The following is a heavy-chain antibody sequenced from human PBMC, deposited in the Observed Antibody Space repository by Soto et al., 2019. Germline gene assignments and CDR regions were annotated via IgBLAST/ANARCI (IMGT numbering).Heavy chain of an antibody. J-gene: IGHJ5*02. CDR2: INGDGSST. V-gene: IGHV3-74*01. D-gene: IGHD1-1*01. Sequence: GGSLRLSCGASGFAFGNYWMHWVRQAPGKGLVWVSRINGDGSSTDYADSVKGRFTISRDNAKNTLYLQMNSLRAEDTAVYYCARDQGTGDWCDAWGKGTLVTVSS. CDR1: GFAFGNYW. CDR3: ARDQGTGDWCDA.